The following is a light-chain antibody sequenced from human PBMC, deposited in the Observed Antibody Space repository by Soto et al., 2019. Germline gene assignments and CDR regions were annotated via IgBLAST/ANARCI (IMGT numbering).Light chain of an antibody. CDR3: QQYDISPWT. CDR2: DSY. V-gene: IGKV3-20*01. Sequence: EIVLTQSPATLSLSPWESATLSCRTSQSVSSNFLAWYQHKPGQAHTLLIYDSYSRATGIHDRFSGSGSGTDFSLIIIRLEPEDFAVYYCQQYDISPWTFGQGAKVDI. CDR1: QSVSSNF. J-gene: IGKJ1*01.